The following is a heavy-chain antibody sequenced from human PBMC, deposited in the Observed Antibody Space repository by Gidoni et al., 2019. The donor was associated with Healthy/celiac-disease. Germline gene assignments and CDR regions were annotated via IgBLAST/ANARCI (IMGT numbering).Heavy chain of an antibody. CDR1: GFTFSSYA. CDR3: ARDRCNSGYDCYYYYYGMDV. Sequence: QVQLVESGGGVVQPGRSLRLSCAASGFTFSSYAMHWVRQAPGKGLEWVAVISYDGSNKYYADSVKGRFTISRDNSKNTLYLQMNSLRAEDTSVYYCARDRCNSGYDCYYYYYGMDVWGQGTTVTVSS. CDR2: ISYDGSNK. V-gene: IGHV3-30-3*01. J-gene: IGHJ6*02. D-gene: IGHD5-12*01.